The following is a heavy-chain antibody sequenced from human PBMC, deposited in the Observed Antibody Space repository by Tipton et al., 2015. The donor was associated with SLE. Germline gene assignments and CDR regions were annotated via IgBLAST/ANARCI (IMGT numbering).Heavy chain of an antibody. V-gene: IGHV4-4*08. Sequence: TLSLTCTVSGGSISSYYWSWIRQSPGKGLEWIGYIYTSGSTNYNPSLKSRVTISADTSKNQFSLKLSSVTAADTAVYYCATFSQSRLFDYWGQGRLVTVSS. CDR1: GGSISSYY. D-gene: IGHD3-3*02. CDR3: ATFSQSRLFDY. J-gene: IGHJ4*02. CDR2: IYTSGST.